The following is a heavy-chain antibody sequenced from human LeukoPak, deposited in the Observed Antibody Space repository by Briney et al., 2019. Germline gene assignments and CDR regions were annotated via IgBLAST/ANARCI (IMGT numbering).Heavy chain of an antibody. D-gene: IGHD6-19*01. CDR3: AREGGSGWYSGWFDP. CDR1: GFTFSSYW. V-gene: IGHV3-7*01. Sequence: GGALRLSCAASGFTFSSYWMSWVRQAPGKGLEWVASIKKDGTEKKYVDSVKGRFTISRDNAKNSLYLQMNSLRAEDTALYYCAREGGSGWYSGWFDPWGQGTLVTVSS. J-gene: IGHJ5*02. CDR2: IKKDGTEK.